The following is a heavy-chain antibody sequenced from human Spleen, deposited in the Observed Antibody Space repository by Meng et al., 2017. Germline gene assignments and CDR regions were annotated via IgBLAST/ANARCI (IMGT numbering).Heavy chain of an antibody. CDR1: GFTFSSYA. J-gene: IGHJ5*02. CDR2: ISGSGGST. V-gene: IGHV3-23*01. Sequence: GESLKISCAASGFTFSSYAMSWVRQAPGKGLEWVSAISGSGGSTYYADSVKGRFTISRDNSKNTLYLQMNSLRAEDTAVYYCAKQPIGIVVVVAATLPSCFDPWGQGTLVTVSS. CDR3: AKQPIGIVVVVAATLPSCFDP. D-gene: IGHD2-15*01.